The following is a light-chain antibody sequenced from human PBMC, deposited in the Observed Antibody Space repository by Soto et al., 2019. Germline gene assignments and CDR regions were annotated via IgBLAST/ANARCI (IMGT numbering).Light chain of an antibody. J-gene: IGLJ2*01. CDR1: SGSIASNY. CDR2: EDN. Sequence: NFMLTQPHSVSESPGKTVIISCTRSSGSIASNYVQWYQQRPGSAPTTVIYEDNQRPSGVPDRFSGSLDSSSNSASLTISGLKTEDEADYYCQSYDTSTVVFGGGTKLTVL. CDR3: QSYDTSTVV. V-gene: IGLV6-57*04.